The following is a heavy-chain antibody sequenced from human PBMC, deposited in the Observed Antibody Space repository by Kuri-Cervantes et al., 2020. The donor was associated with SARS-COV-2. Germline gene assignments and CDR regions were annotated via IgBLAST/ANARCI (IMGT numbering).Heavy chain of an antibody. CDR1: GFIFRNYV. V-gene: IGHV3-64*04. CDR3: ARDRFRVPAAMTTVFWFDP. Sequence: GGSLRLSCSPSGFIFRNYVMYWVRQAPGKGLEYVSSIRNYGGSPYYGDSVKGRFTISRDDSKNTLYLQMDSLRVEDTAVYYCARDRFRVPAAMTTVFWFDPWGQGTLVTVSS. CDR2: IRNYGGSP. J-gene: IGHJ5*02. D-gene: IGHD2-2*01.